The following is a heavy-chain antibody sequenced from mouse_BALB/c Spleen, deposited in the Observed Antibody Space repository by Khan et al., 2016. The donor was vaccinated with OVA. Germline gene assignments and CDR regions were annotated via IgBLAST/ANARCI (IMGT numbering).Heavy chain of an antibody. CDR3: ARREKYGYDPSWFAY. Sequence: QVQLQQPGAELVRPGASVNLSCKASGYTFTRYWMNWVKQRPGHGLEWIGRIDPSDSESHYNQMFREKAILTVDKSSSTAYMQLSSLTSEDSAVYYCARREKYGYDPSWFAYWGQGTLVTVSA. CDR1: GYTFTRYW. CDR2: IDPSDSES. D-gene: IGHD2-2*01. J-gene: IGHJ3*01. V-gene: IGHV1-61*01.